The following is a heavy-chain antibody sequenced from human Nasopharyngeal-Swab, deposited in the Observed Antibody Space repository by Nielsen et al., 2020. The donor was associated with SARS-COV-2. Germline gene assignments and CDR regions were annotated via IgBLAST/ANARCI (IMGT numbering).Heavy chain of an antibody. Sequence: SLKISCAASGFTFDAYAMHWLRQAPGKGMEWVSGISWNSGSIGYADSVKGRFTISRDNSKNTLYLQMNSLRAEDTAVYYCAKERGASIAAAGSGIGGNYYGMDVWGQGTTVTVSS. V-gene: IGHV3-9*01. CDR1: GFTFDAYA. D-gene: IGHD6-13*01. CDR3: AKERGASIAAAGSGIGGNYYGMDV. J-gene: IGHJ6*02. CDR2: ISWNSGSI.